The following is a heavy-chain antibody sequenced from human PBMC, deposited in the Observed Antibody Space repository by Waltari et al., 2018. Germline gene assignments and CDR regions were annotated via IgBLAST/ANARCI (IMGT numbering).Heavy chain of an antibody. CDR2: IIPIFGTT. J-gene: IGHJ5*02. CDR3: ARDFSNWNDLRFDP. D-gene: IGHD1-1*01. V-gene: IGHV1-69*13. CDR1: GGTFNTYA. Sequence: QVQLGQSGAEVKKPGSSVKVSCKASGGTFNTYAISWVRQDPGQGLEWMGRIIPIFGTTNYAQKFQGRVTITADKSTSTAYMELSSLRSEDTAVYYCARDFSNWNDLRFDPWGQGTLVTVSS.